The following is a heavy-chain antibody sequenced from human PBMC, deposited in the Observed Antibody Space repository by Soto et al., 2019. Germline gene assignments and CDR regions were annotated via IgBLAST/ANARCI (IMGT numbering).Heavy chain of an antibody. CDR2: INAGNGDT. CDR1: GYTFTSYA. J-gene: IGHJ1*01. V-gene: IGHV1-3*01. Sequence: GASVKVSCKASGYTFTSYAMHWVRQAPGQRLEWMGWINAGNGDTRYSQKFQGRVTITRDTSASTAYMELSSLRSEDTAVYYCARDLPVAGTSAHFQYWGQGTLVTVSS. CDR3: ARDLPVAGTSAHFQY. D-gene: IGHD6-19*01.